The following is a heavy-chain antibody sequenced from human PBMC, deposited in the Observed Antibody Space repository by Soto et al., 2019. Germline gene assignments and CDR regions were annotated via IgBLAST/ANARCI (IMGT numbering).Heavy chain of an antibody. J-gene: IGHJ6*02. V-gene: IGHV2-70*01. CDR1: GFSLSTSGMC. D-gene: IGHD6-13*01. CDR3: ARIPIAAAGHYYYGMDV. CDR2: IDWDDDK. Sequence: GSGPTLVNPTQTLTLTCTFSGFSLSTSGMCVSWIRQPPGKALEWLALIDWDDDKYYSTSLKTRLTISKDTSKNQVVLTMTNMDPVDTATYYCARIPIAAAGHYYYGMDVWGQGTTVTVSS.